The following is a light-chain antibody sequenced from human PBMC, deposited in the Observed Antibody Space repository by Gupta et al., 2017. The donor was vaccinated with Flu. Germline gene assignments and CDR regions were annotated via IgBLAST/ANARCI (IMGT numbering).Light chain of an antibody. CDR1: TSNIGATYA. J-gene: IGLJ3*02. Sequence: SVLTQPPSVSRAPGQRLTISCTGTTSNIGATYAVHWYQQRTGTAPKLLMYSNTNRHSGVPDRFSGSNSGTSASMAITGLQAEDEADYYCQSYERSLGDWVFGGGTKLAVL. CDR2: SNT. CDR3: QSYERSLGDWV. V-gene: IGLV1-40*01.